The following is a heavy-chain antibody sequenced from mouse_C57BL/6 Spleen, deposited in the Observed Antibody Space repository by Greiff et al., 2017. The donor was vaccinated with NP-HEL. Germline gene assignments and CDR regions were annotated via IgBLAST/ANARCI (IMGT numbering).Heavy chain of an antibody. CDR2: ISGGGGNT. J-gene: IGHJ3*01. V-gene: IGHV5-9*01. CDR1: GFTFSSYT. CDR3: ARGAQARGFAY. D-gene: IGHD3-2*02. Sequence: EVMLVESGGGLVKPGGSLKLSCAASGFTFSSYTMSWVRQTPEKRLEWVATISGGGGNTYYPASVKGRFTISRDKAKNTLYLQMSSLRSEDTALYYCARGAQARGFAYWGQGTLVTVSA.